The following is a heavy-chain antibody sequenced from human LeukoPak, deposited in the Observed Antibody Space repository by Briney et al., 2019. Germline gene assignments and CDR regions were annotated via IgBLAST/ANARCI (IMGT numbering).Heavy chain of an antibody. CDR2: INSDGSST. J-gene: IGHJ4*02. CDR3: VVGGGIY. V-gene: IGHV3-74*03. CDR1: GFTLSNDW. Sequence: PGGSLRLSCAAFGFTLSNDWTHWVRQAPGKGLVWVSRINSDGSSTMYADSVKGRFTISRDSAKNTLHLQMNSLRADDTAVYYCVVGGGIYWGQGILVTVS. D-gene: IGHD1-26*01.